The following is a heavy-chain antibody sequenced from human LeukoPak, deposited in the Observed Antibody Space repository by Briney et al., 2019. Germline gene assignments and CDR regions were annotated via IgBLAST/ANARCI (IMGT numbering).Heavy chain of an antibody. D-gene: IGHD3-10*01. V-gene: IGHV3-23*01. CDR1: GFTFSSYG. CDR3: ASTYITMVRGVIIRPTLGGMDV. CDR2: ISGSGGST. J-gene: IGHJ6*04. Sequence: GGSLRLSCAASGFTFSSYGMSWVRQAPGKGLEWVSAISGSGGSTYYADSVKGRFTISRDNSKNTLYLQMNSLRAEDTAVYYCASTYITMVRGVIIRPTLGGMDVWGKGTTVTISS.